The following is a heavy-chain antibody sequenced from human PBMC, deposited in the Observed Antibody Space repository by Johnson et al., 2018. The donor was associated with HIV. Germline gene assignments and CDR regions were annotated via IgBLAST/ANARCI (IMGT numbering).Heavy chain of an antibody. CDR3: ARVRAAAGTKDAFDI. Sequence: VQLVESGGGLVKPGGSLRLSCAASGFTFSNAWMSWVRQAPGKGLEWVGRIKSKTDGGTTDYAAPVKGRFTISRDDSKNTLYLQMNSLRAEDTAVYYCARVRAAAGTKDAFDIWGQGTMVTVSS. J-gene: IGHJ3*02. CDR2: IKSKTDGGTT. D-gene: IGHD6-13*01. CDR1: GFTFSNAW. V-gene: IGHV3-15*01.